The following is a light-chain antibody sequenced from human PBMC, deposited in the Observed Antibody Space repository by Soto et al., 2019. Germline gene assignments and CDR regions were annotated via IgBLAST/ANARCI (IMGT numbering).Light chain of an antibody. CDR2: GAS. CDR3: QQYNNWPIT. Sequence: EIVMTQSPAXXXVSPXXXXXXXXXXXXXXXXNLAWYQQKPGQAPRLLIYGASTRATGIPARFSGSGSGTEFTLTISSLQSEDFEIYYCQQYNNWPITFGQGTRLEIK. V-gene: IGKV3-15*01. CDR1: XXXXXN. J-gene: IGKJ5*01.